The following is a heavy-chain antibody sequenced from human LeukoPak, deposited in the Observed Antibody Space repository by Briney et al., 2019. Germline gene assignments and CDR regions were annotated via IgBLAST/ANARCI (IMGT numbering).Heavy chain of an antibody. J-gene: IGHJ1*01. Sequence: SETLSLTCTVSGGSISSYYWSWIRQPPGKGLEWIGYIYYSGSTNYNPSLKSRVTISVDTSKNQFSLKLSPVTAADTAVYYCARDGAAAGEYFQHWGQGTLVTVSS. CDR3: ARDGAAAGEYFQH. CDR1: GGSISSYY. CDR2: IYYSGST. V-gene: IGHV4-59*01. D-gene: IGHD6-13*01.